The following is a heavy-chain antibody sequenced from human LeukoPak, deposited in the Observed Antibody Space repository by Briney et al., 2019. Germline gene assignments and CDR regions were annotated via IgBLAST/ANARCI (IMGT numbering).Heavy chain of an antibody. CDR3: ARDAGAMASYYFDY. Sequence: ASVKVSCKASGYTFTGYYMHWVRQAPGQGLEWMGWINPNIGGTNYAQKFQGRVTMTRDTSISTAYMELSRLRSDDTAVYYCARDAGAMASYYFDYWGQGTLVTVSS. V-gene: IGHV1-2*02. CDR2: INPNIGGT. CDR1: GYTFTGYY. J-gene: IGHJ4*02. D-gene: IGHD6-25*01.